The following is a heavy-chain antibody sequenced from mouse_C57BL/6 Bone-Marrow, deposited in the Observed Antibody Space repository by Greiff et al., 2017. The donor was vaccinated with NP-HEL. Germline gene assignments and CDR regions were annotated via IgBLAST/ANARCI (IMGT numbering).Heavy chain of an antibody. J-gene: IGHJ3*01. V-gene: IGHV1-81*01. CDR1: GYTFTSSG. CDR3: AIDDYYGSRGFAY. D-gene: IGHD1-1*01. Sequence: VQLQQSGAELARPGASVKLSCKASGYTFTSSGISWVKQRTGQGLEWIGEIYPRSGNPYYNAKFKGKATLTADKSSSTAYMELRSLTSEDSAVYFCAIDDYYGSRGFAYWGQGTLVTVSA. CDR2: IYPRSGNP.